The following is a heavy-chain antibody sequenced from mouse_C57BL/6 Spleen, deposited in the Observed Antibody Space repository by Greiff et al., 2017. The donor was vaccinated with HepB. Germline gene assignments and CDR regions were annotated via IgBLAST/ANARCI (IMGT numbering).Heavy chain of an antibody. V-gene: IGHV3-6*01. CDR1: GYSITSGYY. CDR3: ARGGFAY. Sequence: EVKLMESGPGLVKPSQSLSLTCSVTGYSITSGYYWNWIRQFPGNKLEWMGYISYDGSNNYNPSLKNRISITRYTSKNQFFLKLNSVTTEDTATYYCARGGFAYWGQGTLVTVSA. J-gene: IGHJ3*01. CDR2: ISYDGSN.